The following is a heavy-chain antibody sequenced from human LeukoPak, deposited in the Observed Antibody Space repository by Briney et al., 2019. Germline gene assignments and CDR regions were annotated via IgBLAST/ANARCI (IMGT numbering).Heavy chain of an antibody. V-gene: IGHV3-48*03. CDR1: GFTFSSYE. Sequence: PGGSLRLSCAASGFTFSSYEMNWVRQAPGKGLEGVSYISSSGSTIYYADSVKGRFTISRDNAKNSLYLQMNSLRAEDTAVYYCAKDRLSGSYYDGAFDIWGQGTMVTVSS. D-gene: IGHD1-26*01. CDR2: ISSSGSTI. J-gene: IGHJ3*02. CDR3: AKDRLSGSYYDGAFDI.